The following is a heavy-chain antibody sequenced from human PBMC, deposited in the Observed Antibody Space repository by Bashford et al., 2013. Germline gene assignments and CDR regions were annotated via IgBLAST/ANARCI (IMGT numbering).Heavy chain of an antibody. Sequence: ASVKVSCKASGYTFTSYDINWVRQATGQGLEWMGWMNPNSGNTGYAQKFQGRVTMTRDTSISTAYMELSSLRSDDTAVYYCARDGPVVGVWNAFDVWGQGTVVTVSS. J-gene: IGHJ3*01. CDR1: GYTFTSYD. V-gene: IGHV1-8*01. CDR2: MNPNSGNT. CDR3: ARDGPVVGVWNAFDV. D-gene: IGHD1-26*01.